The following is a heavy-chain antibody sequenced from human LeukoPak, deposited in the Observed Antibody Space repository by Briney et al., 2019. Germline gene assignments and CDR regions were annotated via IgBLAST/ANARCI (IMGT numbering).Heavy chain of an antibody. CDR1: GYTLTSYY. J-gene: IGHJ4*02. CDR2: INPSGGST. Sequence: ASVKVSCKASGYTLTSYYMHWVRQAPGQGLEWMGIINPSGGSTSYAQKFQGRVTMTRDTSTSTVYMELSSLRSEDTAVYYCARDGFTKPFDYWGQGTLVTVSS. D-gene: IGHD2-2*01. V-gene: IGHV1-46*01. CDR3: ARDGFTKPFDY.